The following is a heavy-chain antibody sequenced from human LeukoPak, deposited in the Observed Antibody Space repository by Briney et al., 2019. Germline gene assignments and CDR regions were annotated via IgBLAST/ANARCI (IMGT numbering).Heavy chain of an antibody. CDR1: GDSINDYY. Sequence: SETLSLTCTVSGDSINDYYWSWLRQSPGEGLESIGFVAYSGNSNYNPSLESRVTISIDTSNNQFFLKLNSVTAADTAIYYCARVVRGAVTFNRFDPWGQGTLVTDCS. CDR3: ARVVRGAVTFNRFDP. CDR2: VAYSGNS. D-gene: IGHD3-10*02. V-gene: IGHV4-59*01. J-gene: IGHJ5*02.